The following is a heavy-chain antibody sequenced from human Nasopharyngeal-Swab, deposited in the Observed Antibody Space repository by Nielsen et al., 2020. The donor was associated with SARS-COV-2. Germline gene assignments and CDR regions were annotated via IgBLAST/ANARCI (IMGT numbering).Heavy chain of an antibody. J-gene: IGHJ3*02. D-gene: IGHD2-2*01. Sequence: GGSLRLSCEASGFSFGTSPMHWVRQAPDKGLEWVAVIASDGSLYAQYGDPVKGRFTISRDDSKNTLDLQMNSLRHEDTAVYYCAREGFTSGHAGTFDIRGQGTMVTVSS. CDR3: AREGFTSGHAGTFDI. CDR2: IASDGSLYA. CDR1: GFSFGTSP. V-gene: IGHV3-30*04.